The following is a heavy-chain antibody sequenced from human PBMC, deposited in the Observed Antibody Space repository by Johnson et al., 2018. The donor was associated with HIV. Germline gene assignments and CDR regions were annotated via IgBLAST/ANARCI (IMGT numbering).Heavy chain of an antibody. CDR1: GFTFSSYA. V-gene: IGHV3-30*04. Sequence: QVQLVESGGGLVQPGGSLRLSCAASGFTFSSYAMHWVRQAPGKGLEWVALVSYDGSVTYYAASVKGRFIISRDNSKNTLYLQMNSLRPEDTDVYYCACESGQGWEVLTDAFDIWGQGTMVTVFS. CDR2: VSYDGSVT. CDR3: ACESGQGWEVLTDAFDI. J-gene: IGHJ3*02. D-gene: IGHD1-26*01.